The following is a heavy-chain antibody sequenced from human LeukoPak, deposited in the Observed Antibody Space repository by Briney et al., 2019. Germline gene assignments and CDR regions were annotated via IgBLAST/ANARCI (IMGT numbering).Heavy chain of an antibody. D-gene: IGHD6-13*01. J-gene: IGHJ5*02. V-gene: IGHV4-38-2*02. CDR2: IYHGGST. Sequence: PSETLSLTCTVSGYSISSGYYWGWIRQPPGKGLEWIGSIYHGGSTYYNPSLKSRVTISVDTSKNQFSLKLSSVTAADTAVYYCARLTIAAAPEGGNWFDPWGQGTLVTVSS. CDR1: GYSISSGYY. CDR3: ARLTIAAAPEGGNWFDP.